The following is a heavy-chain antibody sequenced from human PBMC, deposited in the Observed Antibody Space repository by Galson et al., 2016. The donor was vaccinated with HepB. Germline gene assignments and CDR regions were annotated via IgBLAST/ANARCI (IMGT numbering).Heavy chain of an antibody. J-gene: IGHJ4*02. CDR2: ISSYNGNT. Sequence: SVKVSCKASGYTFTTYGIAWVRQAPGRGLEWMGWISSYNGNTNYAQKFQGRVTMTADTSTSTAYLELRSLTSDDTAVYFCARDTGYYYSTGNDFWGQGTLVTVSS. V-gene: IGHV1-18*01. CDR3: ARDTGYYYSTGNDF. D-gene: IGHD2/OR15-2a*01. CDR1: GYTFTTYG.